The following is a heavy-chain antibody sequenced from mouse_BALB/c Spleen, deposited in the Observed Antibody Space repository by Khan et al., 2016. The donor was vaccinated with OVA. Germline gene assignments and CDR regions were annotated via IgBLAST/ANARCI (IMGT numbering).Heavy chain of an antibody. Sequence: VQLQESGPGLVMPSQTLSLTCTVSGFSLTGYGVSWVRQPPGKGLEWLGIIWGDGSTDYNSALISRLSISKDNSKSQVFLQMISLQTDDTAKYYYGMYYDGNDMEAMDYWGQGTLGTGSS. J-gene: IGHJ4*01. CDR3: GMYYDGNDMEAMDY. D-gene: IGHD2-2*01. V-gene: IGHV2-6-7*01. CDR1: GFSLTGYG. CDR2: IWGDGST.